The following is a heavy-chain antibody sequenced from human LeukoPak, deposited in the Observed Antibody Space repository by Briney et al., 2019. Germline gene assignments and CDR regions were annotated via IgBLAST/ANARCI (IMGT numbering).Heavy chain of an antibody. CDR1: GGSFSGYY. J-gene: IGHJ4*02. CDR3: ARGPPSYDFWSGPMDY. V-gene: IGHV4-34*01. Sequence: SETLSLTCAVYGGSFSGYYWSWIRQPPGKGLEWIGEINHSGSTNYNPSLKSRVTISVDTSKNQFSLKLSSVTAADTAVYYCARGPPSYDFWSGPMDYWGQGTLVTVSS. CDR2: INHSGST. D-gene: IGHD3-3*01.